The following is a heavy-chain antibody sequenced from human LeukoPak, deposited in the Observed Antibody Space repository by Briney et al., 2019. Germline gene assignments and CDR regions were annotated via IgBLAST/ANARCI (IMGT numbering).Heavy chain of an antibody. V-gene: IGHV4-30-2*01. CDR3: ARVRMTTVTTGAFDI. CDR1: GGSFSGYS. CDR2: IYHSGST. D-gene: IGHD4-17*01. Sequence: SETLSLTCAVYGGSFSGYSWSWIRQPPGKGLEWIGYIYHSGSTYYNPSLKSRVTISVDRSKNQFSLKLSSVTAADTAVYYCARVRMTTVTTGAFDIWGQGTMVTVSS. J-gene: IGHJ3*02.